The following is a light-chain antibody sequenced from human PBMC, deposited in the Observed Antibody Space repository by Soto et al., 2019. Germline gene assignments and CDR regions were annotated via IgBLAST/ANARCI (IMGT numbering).Light chain of an antibody. CDR3: QQSYSTPIT. CDR1: QSISSY. J-gene: IGKJ5*01. Sequence: DIQRPQSPASLSASVGDRVTITSRASQSISSYLNWYPQKKGKAPKLLIYAASSLQSGVPSRFSGRGSRTDFTLTLSSLQPEDVATDYCQQSYSTPITFGQGTRLEIK. CDR2: AAS. V-gene: IGKV1-39*01.